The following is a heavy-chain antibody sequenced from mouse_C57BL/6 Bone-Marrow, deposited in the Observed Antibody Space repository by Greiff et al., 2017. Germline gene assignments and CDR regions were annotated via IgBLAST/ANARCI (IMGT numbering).Heavy chain of an antibody. CDR3: TTSYYGSYFDY. CDR1: GFNIKDDY. V-gene: IGHV14-4*01. CDR2: IDPENGDT. J-gene: IGHJ2*01. Sequence: VQLQQSGAELVRSGASVKLSCTASGFNIKDDYMHWVKPRPEQGLEWIGWIDPENGDTAYASKFQGKATITADTSSNTAYLQLSSLTSEDTAVYYCTTSYYGSYFDYWGQGTTLTVSS. D-gene: IGHD1-1*01.